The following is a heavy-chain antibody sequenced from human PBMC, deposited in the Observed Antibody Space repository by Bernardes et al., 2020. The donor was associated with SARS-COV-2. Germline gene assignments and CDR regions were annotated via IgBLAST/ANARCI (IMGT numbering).Heavy chain of an antibody. CDR2: IYYSGIT. Sequence: SEALSLTCTVSGGSTSSVHYYWGWLLQPPVKGLEWIGSIYYSGITYYNPSLKSRVTISVDTSKNQFSLKLSSVTAADTAVYYCARIRLFSGQEYYVIDVWGQGTTVTVSS. CDR1: GGSTSSVHYY. D-gene: IGHD5-12*01. J-gene: IGHJ6*02. CDR3: ARIRLFSGQEYYVIDV. V-gene: IGHV4-39*01.